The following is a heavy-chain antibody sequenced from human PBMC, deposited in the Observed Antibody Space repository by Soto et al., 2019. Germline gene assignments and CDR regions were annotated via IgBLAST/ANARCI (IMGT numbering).Heavy chain of an antibody. D-gene: IGHD1-26*01. J-gene: IGHJ5*02. V-gene: IGHV5-51*01. Sequence: GESKKIPCKGSGYSFTSYWIGWIRPMPGKGLEWMGIIYPGDSDTRYSPSFQGQVTISADKSISTAYLQWSSLKASDTAMYYCARSEWELYPNWFDPWGQGTLVTVSS. CDR3: ARSEWELYPNWFDP. CDR1: GYSFTSYW. CDR2: IYPGDSDT.